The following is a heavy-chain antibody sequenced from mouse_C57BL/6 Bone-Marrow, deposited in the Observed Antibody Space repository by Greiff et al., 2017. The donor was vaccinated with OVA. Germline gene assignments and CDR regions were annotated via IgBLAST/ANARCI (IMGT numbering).Heavy chain of an antibody. J-gene: IGHJ2*01. CDR3: ARLSSSGYFGY. CDR2: IYPGDGDT. V-gene: IGHV1-82*01. Sequence: QVQLQQSGPELVKPGASVKISWKASGYAFSSSWMNWVKQRPGKGLEWIGRIYPGDGDTNYNGKFKGKATLTADKSSSTAYMQLSSLTSEDSAVYFCARLSSSGYFGYWGQGTTLTVSS. CDR1: GYAFSSSW. D-gene: IGHD3-2*02.